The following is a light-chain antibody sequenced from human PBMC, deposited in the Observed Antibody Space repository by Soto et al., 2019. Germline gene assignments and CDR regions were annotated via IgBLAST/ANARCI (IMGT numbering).Light chain of an antibody. V-gene: IGKV2-30*01. CDR1: QSLLYSDGKTF. Sequence: EGVMTQSPLSLPVTLGQPASIFCRSSQSLLYSDGKTFLTWFHQRPGQAPRRLIYEVSNLDSGVPDRFSGSGSGTDFTLKISRVEAEDVGVYYCMQGTHWPLTFGGGTKVEIK. CDR3: MQGTHWPLT. CDR2: EVS. J-gene: IGKJ4*01.